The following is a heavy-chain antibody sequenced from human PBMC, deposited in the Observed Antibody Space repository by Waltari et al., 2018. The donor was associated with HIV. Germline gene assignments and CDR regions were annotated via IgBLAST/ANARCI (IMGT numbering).Heavy chain of an antibody. J-gene: IGHJ5*01. D-gene: IGHD3-10*01. CDR2: AIPMFGTA. Sequence: QVQLVQSGAEVKKPGSSVNFSCTASGGAFVSHTFNWVRQAPGQGLEWMGRAIPMFGTANYARKFQGRVTITADKSTTTAYMELNGLRIDDTAVYYCASARETMGVDFDSWGQGTLVTVS. CDR1: GGAFVSHT. CDR3: ASARETMGVDFDS. V-gene: IGHV1-69*08.